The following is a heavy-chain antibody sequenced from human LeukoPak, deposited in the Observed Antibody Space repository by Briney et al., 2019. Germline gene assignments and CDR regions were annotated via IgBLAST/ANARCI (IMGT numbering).Heavy chain of an antibody. CDR3: ARLRGGRSSWGGWFDP. Sequence: PSETLSLTCTVSGGSISSSSYYWGWIRQPPGKGLDWIGSIYYSGSTYYNPSLKSRVTISVDTSKNQFSLKLSSVTAADTAVYYCARLRGGRSSWGGWFDPWGQGTLVTVSS. V-gene: IGHV4-39*01. CDR2: IYYSGST. J-gene: IGHJ5*02. CDR1: GGSISSSSYY. D-gene: IGHD6-13*01.